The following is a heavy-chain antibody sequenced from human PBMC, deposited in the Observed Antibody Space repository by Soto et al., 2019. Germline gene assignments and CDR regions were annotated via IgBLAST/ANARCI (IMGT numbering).Heavy chain of an antibody. D-gene: IGHD4-17*01. J-gene: IGHJ6*02. V-gene: IGHV3-30*18. Sequence: QVQLVESGGGVVQPGRSLRLSCAASGFTFSSYGMHWVRQAPGKGLEWVAVISYDGSNKYYADSVKGRFTISRDNSKNTLYLQMNSLRAEDTAVYYCAKVRITVTTAYYGMDVWGQGTTVTVSS. CDR1: GFTFSSYG. CDR3: AKVRITVTTAYYGMDV. CDR2: ISYDGSNK.